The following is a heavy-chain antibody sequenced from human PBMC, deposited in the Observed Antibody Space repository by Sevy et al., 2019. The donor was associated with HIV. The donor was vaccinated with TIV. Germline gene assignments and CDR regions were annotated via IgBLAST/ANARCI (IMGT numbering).Heavy chain of an antibody. CDR1: GFSFSSYG. CDR3: AKDFDWLLLIDH. D-gene: IGHD3-9*01. CDR2: ISYDGNNQ. J-gene: IGHJ4*02. Sequence: GGSLRLSCAASGFSFSSYGMHWVRQAPGQGLEWVAVISYDGNNQYYADSVKGRFTIYRDNSKNTLFLQMNSLRAEDTAVYYCAKDFDWLLLIDHWGQGTLVTVSS. V-gene: IGHV3-30*18.